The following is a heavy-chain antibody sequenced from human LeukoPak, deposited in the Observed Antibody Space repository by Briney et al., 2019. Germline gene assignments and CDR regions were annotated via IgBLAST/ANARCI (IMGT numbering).Heavy chain of an antibody. CDR2: IYTSGST. D-gene: IGHD3-9*01. J-gene: IGHJ3*02. CDR3: ARDGILTSLRAFDI. Sequence: PSETLSLTYTASGGSISSYYWSWIRQPAGKGLEWIGRIYTSGSTNYNPSLKSRVTMSVDTSKNQFSLKLSSVTAADTAVYYCARDGILTSLRAFDIWGQGTMVTVSS. CDR1: GGSISSYY. V-gene: IGHV4-4*07.